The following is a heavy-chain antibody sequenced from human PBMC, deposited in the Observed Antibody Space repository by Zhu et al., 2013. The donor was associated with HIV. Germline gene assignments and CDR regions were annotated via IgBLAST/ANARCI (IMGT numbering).Heavy chain of an antibody. J-gene: IGHJ3*02. Sequence: EVQLVESGGGLVKPGGSLRLSCAASGFTFSSYWMHWVRQAPGKGLVWVSRINSDGSSTSYADSVKGRFTISRDNAKNTLYLQMNSLRAEDTAVYYCARGYDSSGYYTDDAFDIWGQGTMVTVSS. CDR3: ARGYDSSGYYTDDAFDI. V-gene: IGHV3-74*02. CDR2: INSDGSST. CDR1: GFTFSSYW. D-gene: IGHD3-22*01.